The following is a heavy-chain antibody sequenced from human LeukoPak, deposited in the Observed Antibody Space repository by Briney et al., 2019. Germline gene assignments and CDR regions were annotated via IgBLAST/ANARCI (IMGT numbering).Heavy chain of an antibody. CDR3: ARVRGYCSSTSCPRGFDY. Sequence: SETLSLTCAVYGGSFSGYYWSWLRQPPGKGLEWIGEINNSGRTDYNPSLKSRVTISVDTSKNQFSLKMSSVTAADTAVYYCARVRGYCSSTSCPRGFDYWGQGTLVTVSS. CDR2: INNSGRT. D-gene: IGHD2-2*01. CDR1: GGSFSGYY. V-gene: IGHV4-34*01. J-gene: IGHJ4*02.